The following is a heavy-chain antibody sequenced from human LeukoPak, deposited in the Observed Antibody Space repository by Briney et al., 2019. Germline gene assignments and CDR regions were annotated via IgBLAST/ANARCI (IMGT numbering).Heavy chain of an antibody. CDR1: GFTFTSSA. J-gene: IGHJ2*01. V-gene: IGHV1-58*01. CDR3: ARGNGYYWYFDL. Sequence: SVKVSCKASGFTFTSSAVQWVRQARGQRLEWIGWIVVGSGNTNYAQKFQERVTITRDMSTSTVYMELSSLRSEDTAVYYCARGNGYYWYFDLWGRGTLVTVSS. CDR2: IVVGSGNT. D-gene: IGHD1-1*01.